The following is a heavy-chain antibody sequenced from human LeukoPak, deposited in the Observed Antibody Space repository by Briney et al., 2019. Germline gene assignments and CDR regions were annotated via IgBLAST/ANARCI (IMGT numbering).Heavy chain of an antibody. CDR2: IYYSGST. Sequence: SETLSLTCTVSGGSISSGDYYWSWIRQPPGKGLEWIGYIYYSGSTYYNPSLKSRVTISVDTSKNQFSLRLRSVTAADTALYYCARHYLSDGILSTFDPWGQGTLVTVSS. D-gene: IGHD2/OR15-2a*01. CDR3: ARHYLSDGILSTFDP. V-gene: IGHV4-30-4*01. J-gene: IGHJ5*02. CDR1: GGSISSGDYY.